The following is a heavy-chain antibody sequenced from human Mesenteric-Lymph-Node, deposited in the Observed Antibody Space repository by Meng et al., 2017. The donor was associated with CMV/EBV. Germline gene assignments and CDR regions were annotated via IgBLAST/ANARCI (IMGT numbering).Heavy chain of an antibody. J-gene: IGHJ4*02. CDR2: IKEDGSDK. CDR1: GFAFNSYW. V-gene: IGHV3-7*01. CDR3: ARSRSMIRESPGY. Sequence: GGSLRLSCVGSGFAFNSYWLGWVRQAPGKGLEWVANIKEDGSDKYYVDSVKGRFTISRDNAKNSMFLQMNGLRAEDTAVYYCARSRSMIRESPGYWGQGTLVTVSS. D-gene: IGHD3-10*01.